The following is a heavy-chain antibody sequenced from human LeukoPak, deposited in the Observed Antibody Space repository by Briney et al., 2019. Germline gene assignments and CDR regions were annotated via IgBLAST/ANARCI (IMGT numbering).Heavy chain of an antibody. J-gene: IGHJ4*02. V-gene: IGHV3-30-3*01. CDR1: GFTFSSYA. CDR2: ISYDGSNK. Sequence: GRSLRLSCAASGFTFSSYAMHWVRQAPGKGLEWVAVISYDGSNKYYADSVKGRFTISRDNSKNTLYLQMNSLRAEDTAVYYYARESIKVPAAIFDYWGQGTLVTVSS. CDR3: ARESIKVPAAIFDY. D-gene: IGHD2-2*02.